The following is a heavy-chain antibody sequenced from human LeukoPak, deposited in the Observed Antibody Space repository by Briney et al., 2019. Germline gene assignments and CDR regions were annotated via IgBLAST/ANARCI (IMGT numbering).Heavy chain of an antibody. CDR1: GYGFTSYW. V-gene: IGHV5-51*01. J-gene: IGHJ4*02. CDR3: ARQDCSSTSCYVGLDY. D-gene: IGHD2-2*01. CDR2: IYPDDSDT. Sequence: GESLKISCKGSGYGFTSYWIGWVRQMPGKGLEWMGIIYPDDSDTRYSPSFQGQVTISADKSITTAYLQWSSLKASDTAMYYCARQDCSSTSCYVGLDYWGQGTLVTVSS.